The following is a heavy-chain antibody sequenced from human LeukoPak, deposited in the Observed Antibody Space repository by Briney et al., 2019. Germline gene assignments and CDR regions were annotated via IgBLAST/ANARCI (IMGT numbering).Heavy chain of an antibody. CDR3: AKGRYCSSTSCFWDV. CDR2: ISGSVGGT. CDR1: GFTFSTYD. D-gene: IGHD2-2*01. Sequence: GGSLRLSCAASGFTFSTYDMSWVRQAPGKGLEWVSTISGSVGGTYYADSVKGRFTVSRENSKNTLYLQMNSLRAEDTAVYYCAKGRYCSSTSCFWDVWGQGTTVTASS. V-gene: IGHV3-23*01. J-gene: IGHJ6*02.